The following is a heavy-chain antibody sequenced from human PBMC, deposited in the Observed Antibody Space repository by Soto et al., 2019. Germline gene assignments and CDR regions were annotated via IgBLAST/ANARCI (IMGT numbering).Heavy chain of an antibody. D-gene: IGHD2-15*01. CDR1: GDSFATYL. V-gene: IGHV5-10-1*01. Sequence: VESLKISCQGSGDSFATYLINWVRQMPGKGLEWMGRIDPDDSHTNYSPSLQGHVTISVDKSINTAYLHWNSLKASDNAMYYCARRMTLVGWGQGTLVTVSS. CDR2: IDPDDSHT. CDR3: ARRMTLVG. J-gene: IGHJ4*02.